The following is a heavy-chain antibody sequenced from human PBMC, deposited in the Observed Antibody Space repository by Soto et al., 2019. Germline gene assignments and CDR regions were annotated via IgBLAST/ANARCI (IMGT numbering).Heavy chain of an antibody. D-gene: IGHD2-2*01. CDR1: GCSFSHCS. Sequence: HPGLCRRRSCSPCGCSFSHCSIRCCCQAPRTGLAWVADIWSHGPKKEHAEAVRGRFSIPRGNSKSTVYLQMGSLRADDTAMYFCARHDLGFCLKSSCAANDFTALDLWGQGTQVTVSS. CDR2: IWSHGPKK. V-gene: IGHV3-33*01. CDR3: ARHDLGFCLKSSCAANDFTALDL. J-gene: IGHJ5*02.